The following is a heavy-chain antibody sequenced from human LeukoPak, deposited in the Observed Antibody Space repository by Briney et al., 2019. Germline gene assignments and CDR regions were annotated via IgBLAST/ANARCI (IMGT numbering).Heavy chain of an antibody. V-gene: IGHV1-18*04. J-gene: IGHJ4*02. D-gene: IGHD3-10*01. CDR3: ARDRYYGSGSYYNGYFDY. CDR1: GYTFTSYG. Sequence: ASVTVSCTASGYTFTSYGISWVRQAPGQGLEWMGWISAYNGNTNYAQKLQGRVTMTTDTSTSTAYMELRSLRSDDTAVYYCARDRYYGSGSYYNGYFDYWGQGTLVTVSS. CDR2: ISAYNGNT.